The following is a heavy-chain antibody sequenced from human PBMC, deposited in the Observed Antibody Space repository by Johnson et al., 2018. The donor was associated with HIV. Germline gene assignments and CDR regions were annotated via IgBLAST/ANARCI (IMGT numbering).Heavy chain of an antibody. Sequence: QVQLVESGGRVVQPWRSLRLSCAASGFTLSKHAMHWVRQAPGKGLEWVTVIWYDGSNKHYADSVKGRFTISRDNSKNTLFLQMNSLRAEDTAVYYCVKDGDWDTVAHAFDIWGQGTMVTVSS. CDR3: VKDGDWDTVAHAFDI. D-gene: IGHD5-12*01. J-gene: IGHJ3*02. CDR2: IWYDGSNK. V-gene: IGHV3-33*06. CDR1: GFTLSKHA.